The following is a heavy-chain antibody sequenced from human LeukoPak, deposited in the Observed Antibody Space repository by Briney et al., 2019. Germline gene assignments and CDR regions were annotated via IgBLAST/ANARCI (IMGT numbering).Heavy chain of an antibody. CDR3: ARDPFWSGSSDAFDI. Sequence: PSETLSLTCTVSGGSISSGSYYWSWIRQPAGKGLEWIGRIYTSGSTNYNPSLKSRVTISVDTSKNQFSLKLSSVTAADTAVYYCARDPFWSGSSDAFDIWGQGTMVTVSS. CDR1: GGSISSGSYY. J-gene: IGHJ3*02. CDR2: IYTSGST. D-gene: IGHD3-3*01. V-gene: IGHV4-61*02.